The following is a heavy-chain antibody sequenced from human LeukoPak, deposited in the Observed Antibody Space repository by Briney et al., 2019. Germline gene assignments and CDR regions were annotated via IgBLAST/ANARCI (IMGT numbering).Heavy chain of an antibody. CDR1: GGSISSSGYY. CDR3: ARQSGPVDY. CDR2: IRYSGST. J-gene: IGHJ4*02. V-gene: IGHV4-39*01. Sequence: SETLSLTCTVSGGSISSSGYYWGWIRQPPGKGLEGIGSIRYSGSTYHNPSFKSRVTISVDTPKNQFSLKLSSVTVADTAAYYCARQSGPVDYWGQGTLVTVSS.